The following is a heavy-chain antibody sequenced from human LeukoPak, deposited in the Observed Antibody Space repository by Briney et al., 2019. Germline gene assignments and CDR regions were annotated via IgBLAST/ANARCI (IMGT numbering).Heavy chain of an antibody. CDR1: GGSISNYY. V-gene: IGHV4-59*01. CDR3: ARGYSRDWGLQYFQH. J-gene: IGHJ1*01. CDR2: NYSSGST. D-gene: IGHD6-19*01. Sequence: SETLSLTCTVSGGSISNYYWSWIRQPPGKGLEWIGYNYSSGSTSYNPSLKSRVTMSVDTSKNQFSLKLNSVTAADTAVYHCARGYSRDWGLQYFQHWGQGTLVTVSS.